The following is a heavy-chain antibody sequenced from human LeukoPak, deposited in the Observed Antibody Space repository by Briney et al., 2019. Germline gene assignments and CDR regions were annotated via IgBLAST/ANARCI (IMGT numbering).Heavy chain of an antibody. CDR1: GGSISSSNW. CDR2: IYHSGST. J-gene: IGHJ6*03. Sequence: PSETLSLTCAVSGGSISSSNWWSWVRQPPGKGLEWIGEIYHSGSTNYNPSLKSRVTISVDKSKNQFSLKLSSVTAADTAVYYCARVAPWRRLSYYYYMDVWGKGTTVTVSS. CDR3: ARVAPWRRLSYYYYMDV. V-gene: IGHV4-4*02. D-gene: IGHD3-16*01.